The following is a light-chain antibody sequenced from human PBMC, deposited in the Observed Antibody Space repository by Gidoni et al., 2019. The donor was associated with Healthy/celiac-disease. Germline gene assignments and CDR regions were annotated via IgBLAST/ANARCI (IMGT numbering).Light chain of an antibody. Sequence: DIQMTQSPSSLSASVGDRVTITCRSSQGITNDLAWYQQHPGKAPKLLIYAASSLQSGIPSRFSGKRSGAEFTLTISSLQPEDFATYYCLQHNSPPWTFGQGTKVEMK. CDR2: AAS. CDR3: LQHNSPPWT. CDR1: QGITND. J-gene: IGKJ1*01. V-gene: IGKV1-17*01.